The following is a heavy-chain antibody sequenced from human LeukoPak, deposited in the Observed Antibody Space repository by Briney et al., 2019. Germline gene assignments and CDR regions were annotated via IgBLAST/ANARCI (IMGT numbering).Heavy chain of an antibody. J-gene: IGHJ4*02. V-gene: IGHV3-64*04. Sequence: PGGSLRLSCSASGFTFSSYAMHWVRQAPGRGLEYVSAISGNGGNTYYADSLKGRFTISRDNSKSTLYLQMSSLRVEDTAVYYCARDCLVGANVEYYFDSWGQGTQVTVSS. D-gene: IGHD1-26*01. CDR1: GFTFSSYA. CDR2: ISGNGGNT. CDR3: ARDCLVGANVEYYFDS.